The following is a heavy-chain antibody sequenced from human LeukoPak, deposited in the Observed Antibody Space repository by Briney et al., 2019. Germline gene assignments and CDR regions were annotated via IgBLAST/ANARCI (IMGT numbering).Heavy chain of an antibody. V-gene: IGHV3-33*01. CDR3: ARQVGNAGWYFDY. D-gene: IGHD6-19*01. CDR1: GFTFGAYA. J-gene: IGHJ4*02. Sequence: WSLRLSCAASGFTFGAYAMRWVRQAPGKGLEWVAVIWCDGSNNYHADSLKDRFTISRDNSKNTLYLQINSLRAEDTAVYYCARQVGNAGWYFDYWGQGALVTVSS. CDR2: IWCDGSNN.